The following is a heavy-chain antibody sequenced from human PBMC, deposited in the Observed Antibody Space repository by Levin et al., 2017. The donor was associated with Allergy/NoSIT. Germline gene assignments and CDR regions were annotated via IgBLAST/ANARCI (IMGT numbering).Heavy chain of an antibody. CDR2: IWYDGSNK. CDR3: AKDLKARRRDGYNYYAMDG. V-gene: IGHV3-33*06. Sequence: AGGSLRLSCAASGFTFSSHGIHWARQAPGKGLEWVALIWYDGSNKYYADSVKGRFTISRDNSKNTLYLQMNSLGVEDTAIYYCAKDLKARRRDGYNYYAMDGWGQGTTVTVSS. D-gene: IGHD5-24*01. CDR1: GFTFSSHG. J-gene: IGHJ6*02.